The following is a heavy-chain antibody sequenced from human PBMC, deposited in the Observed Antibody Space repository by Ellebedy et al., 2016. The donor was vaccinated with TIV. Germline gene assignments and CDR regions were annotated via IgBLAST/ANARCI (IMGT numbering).Heavy chain of an antibody. CDR3: ARGSPGIAAAGTAGWWFDP. Sequence: GESLKISCAASGFTFSSYDMHWVRQATGKGLEWVSAIGTAGDTYYPGSVKGRFTISRENAKNSLYLQMNSLRAGDTAVYYCARGSPGIAAAGTAGWWFDPWGQGTLVTVSS. V-gene: IGHV3-13*01. J-gene: IGHJ5*02. D-gene: IGHD6-13*01. CDR1: GFTFSSYD. CDR2: IGTAGDT.